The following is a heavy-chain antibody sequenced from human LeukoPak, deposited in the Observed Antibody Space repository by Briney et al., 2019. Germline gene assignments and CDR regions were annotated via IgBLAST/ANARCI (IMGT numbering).Heavy chain of an antibody. Sequence: PGGSLRLSCAVSGFSVDYSYMTWIRQPPGKGLEWIGYIYYSGSTNYNPSLKSRVTISVDTSKNQFSLKLSSVTAADTAVYYCARGGQLADVWGQGTTVTVSS. CDR3: ARGGQLADV. D-gene: IGHD6-6*01. CDR1: GFSVDYSY. V-gene: IGHV4-59*02. CDR2: IYYSGST. J-gene: IGHJ6*02.